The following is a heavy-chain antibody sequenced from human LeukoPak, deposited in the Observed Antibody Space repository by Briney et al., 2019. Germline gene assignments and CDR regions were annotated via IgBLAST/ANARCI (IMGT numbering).Heavy chain of an antibody. CDR1: GYSISSGYY. Sequence: SETLSLTCTVSGYSISSGYYWGWIRQPPGKGLEWIGSIYYSGSTYYNPSLKSRVTISVDTSKNQFSLKLSSVTAADTAVYYCARIGAAGLSLDSWGHGTLVTVSS. V-gene: IGHV4-38-2*02. CDR3: ARIGAAGLSLDS. J-gene: IGHJ5*01. CDR2: IYYSGST. D-gene: IGHD6-13*01.